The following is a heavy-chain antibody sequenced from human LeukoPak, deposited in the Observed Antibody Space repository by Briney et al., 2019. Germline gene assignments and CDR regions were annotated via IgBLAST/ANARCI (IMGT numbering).Heavy chain of an antibody. V-gene: IGHV3-21*01. CDR2: ISSSSSYI. J-gene: IGHJ4*02. Sequence: GGSLRLSCAASGLTFSSYSMNWVRQAPGKGLEWVSSISSSSSYIYYADSVKGRFTISRDNAKNSLYLQMNSLRAEDTAVYYCAREVRLGVQGYWGQGTLVTVSS. CDR1: GLTFSSYS. D-gene: IGHD3-16*01. CDR3: AREVRLGVQGY.